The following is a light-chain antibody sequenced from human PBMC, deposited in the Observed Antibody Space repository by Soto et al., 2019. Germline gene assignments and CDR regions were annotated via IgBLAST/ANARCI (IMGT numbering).Light chain of an antibody. Sequence: EVVMTQSPATLSVSPGERGTLSCRASQSVSSNLAWYQQKPGQAPRLLIYGASTRATDIPARFSGSGSGTDFTLTISSLQSEDFAVYYCQQYDFWPRTFGQGTKLEMK. V-gene: IGKV3-15*01. J-gene: IGKJ2*01. CDR1: QSVSSN. CDR3: QQYDFWPRT. CDR2: GAS.